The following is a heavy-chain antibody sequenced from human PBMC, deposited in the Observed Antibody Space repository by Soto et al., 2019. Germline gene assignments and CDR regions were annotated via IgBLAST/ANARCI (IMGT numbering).Heavy chain of an antibody. Sequence: QVQLQQWGAGLLKPSETLSLTCAVYGVSFSGYYWSWVRQPPGRGLEWIGEIDHTGNTNYNPSLTSPITISVDTSNNMLSPHLRSVTAADTAVDYGARVTYSCPKGGDYWGQGTLVTVSS. CDR2: IDHTGNT. V-gene: IGHV4-34*02. CDR1: GVSFSGYY. CDR3: ARVTYSCPKGGDY. J-gene: IGHJ4*01. D-gene: IGHD5-12*01.